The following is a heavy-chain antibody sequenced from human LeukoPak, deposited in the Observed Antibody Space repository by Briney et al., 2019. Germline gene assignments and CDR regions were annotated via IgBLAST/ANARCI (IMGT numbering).Heavy chain of an antibody. Sequence: PGGSLRLSCAASGFTFSSYGMHWVRQAPGKGLEWVAVISYDGSNKYYADSVKGRFTISRDNSKNTLYLQMNSLRAEDTAVYYCAKDRAGGDLDYWGQGTLVTVSS. V-gene: IGHV3-30*18. CDR3: AKDRAGGDLDY. CDR2: ISYDGSNK. CDR1: GFTFSSYG. J-gene: IGHJ4*02. D-gene: IGHD4-17*01.